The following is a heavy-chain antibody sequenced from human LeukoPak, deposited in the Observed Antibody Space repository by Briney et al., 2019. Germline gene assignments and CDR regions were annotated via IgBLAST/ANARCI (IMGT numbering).Heavy chain of an antibody. CDR1: GGSINIYY. V-gene: IGHV4-59*01. D-gene: IGHD4-17*01. CDR2: IYYSGST. Sequence: SETLSLTCTVSGGSINIYYWSWIRQPPGKGLEWIGYIYYSGSTNYNPSLKSRVTISVDTSKNQFSLKLSSVTAADTAVYYCARDRYGDYLFDYWGQGTLVTVSS. CDR3: ARDRYGDYLFDY. J-gene: IGHJ4*02.